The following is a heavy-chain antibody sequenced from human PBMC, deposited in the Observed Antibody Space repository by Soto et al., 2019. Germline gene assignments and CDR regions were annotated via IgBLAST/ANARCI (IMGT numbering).Heavy chain of an antibody. CDR1: GFTFRTYW. D-gene: IGHD6-13*01. Sequence: GGSLRLSCAASGFTFRTYWMTWVRQAPGKGLEWVANIRPDGSEKQYVDSLKGRFAISRDNAKNSLYLQMNSLRAEDTAVYFCATSRDYSFDHWGQGSLVTVS. J-gene: IGHJ4*01. CDR3: ATSRDYSFDH. V-gene: IGHV3-7*01. CDR2: IRPDGSEK.